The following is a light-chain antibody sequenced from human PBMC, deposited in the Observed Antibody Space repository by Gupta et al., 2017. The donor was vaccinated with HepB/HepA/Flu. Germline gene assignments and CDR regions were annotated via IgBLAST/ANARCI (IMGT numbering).Light chain of an antibody. CDR2: DDS. Sequence: SYVLTQPPSVSVAPGKTARITCGGNKIGSKSVHWYQQKPGQAPVLVVYDDSDRPSGIPERFSGSNSGNTATLTISXVXAGDEAXYYCQVWDTSDDHPVVFGGGTKLTVL. V-gene: IGLV3-21*03. CDR3: QVWDTSDDHPVV. J-gene: IGLJ2*01. CDR1: KIGSKS.